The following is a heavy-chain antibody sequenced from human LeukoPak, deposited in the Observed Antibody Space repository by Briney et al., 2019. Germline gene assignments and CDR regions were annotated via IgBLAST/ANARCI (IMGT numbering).Heavy chain of an antibody. CDR2: ITSSGNII. J-gene: IGHJ5*02. CDR1: GFTFSDYY. V-gene: IGHV3-11*04. CDR3: ARLFS. Sequence: GGSLRLSCAASGFTFSDYYMSWLRQAPGKGLECVSYITSSGNIIYYADSVKGRFTISRDNTKNSLYLQINGLRAEDTAVYYCARLFSWGQGTLVTVSS.